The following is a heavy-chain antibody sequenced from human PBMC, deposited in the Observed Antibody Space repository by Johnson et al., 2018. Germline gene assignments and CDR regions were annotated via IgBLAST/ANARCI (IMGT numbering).Heavy chain of an antibody. J-gene: IGHJ1*01. CDR3: ARGRYGDYSYFQH. V-gene: IGHV3-33*08. CDR2: IWYDGSNK. Sequence: QVQLVQSGGGVVQPGRSLRLSCAASGFTFSSYGMHWVRQAPGKGLEWVAVIWYDGSNKYYADSVKGRFTISRDNSKNTLYLQRNSLRAEDTAVYYCARGRYGDYSYFQHWGQGTLVTVSS. CDR1: GFTFSSYG. D-gene: IGHD4-17*01.